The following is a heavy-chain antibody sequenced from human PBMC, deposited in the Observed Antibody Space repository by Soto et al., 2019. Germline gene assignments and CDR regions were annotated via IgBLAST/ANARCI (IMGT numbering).Heavy chain of an antibody. CDR2: IWYDGSNK. CDR3: ARDSSYPYCGGDCHPGPLDAYGMDV. V-gene: IGHV3-33*01. CDR1: GFTFSSYG. D-gene: IGHD2-21*02. J-gene: IGHJ6*02. Sequence: GGSLRLSCAASGFTFSSYGMHWVRQAPGKGLEWVAVIWYDGSNKYYADSVKGRFTISRDNSKNTLYLQMNSLRAEDTAVYYCARDSSYPYCGGDCHPGPLDAYGMDVWGQGTTVTVSS.